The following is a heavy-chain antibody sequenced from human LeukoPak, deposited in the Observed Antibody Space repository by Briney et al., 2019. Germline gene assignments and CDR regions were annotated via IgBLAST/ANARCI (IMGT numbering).Heavy chain of an antibody. J-gene: IGHJ4*02. Sequence: GGSLRLSCAASGFTFSDYYMSWIRQAPGKGLEWVSYISSSSYTNYADSVKGRFTISRDNAKNSLYLQMNSLRAEDTAVYYCAYTSGYSYGWRYFDYWGQGTLVTVSS. CDR3: AYTSGYSYGWRYFDY. V-gene: IGHV3-11*06. CDR2: ISSSSYT. CDR1: GFTFSDYY. D-gene: IGHD5-18*01.